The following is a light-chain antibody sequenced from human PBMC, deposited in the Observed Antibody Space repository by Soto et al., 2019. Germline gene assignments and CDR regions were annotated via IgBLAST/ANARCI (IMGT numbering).Light chain of an antibody. J-gene: IGKJ2*03. V-gene: IGKV1-17*01. CDR3: LQHNSYPLS. CDR1: QGIRKD. Sequence: DIQMTQSPSSLSASVGDRVTITCRASQGIRKDLGWFQQKPGKAPKRLIYTASSLQSGVPSRFSGSGSGTDFTLTIGSLQPEDFATYYCLQHNSYPLSFGQGTKLEIK. CDR2: TAS.